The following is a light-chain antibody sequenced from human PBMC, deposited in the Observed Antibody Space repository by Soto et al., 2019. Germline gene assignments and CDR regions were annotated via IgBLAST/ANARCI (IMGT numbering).Light chain of an antibody. Sequence: DIVLTQSPGTLSLSPGERATLSCRASQSVSSNNLVWYQQKPGQAPRLLIYGASYRAAGIPDRFSGSGSGTDFTLTISRLEPEDFELYDGQQYGSSPWTFGQGTKVDIK. CDR3: QQYGSSPWT. CDR2: GAS. J-gene: IGKJ1*01. V-gene: IGKV3-20*01. CDR1: QSVSSNN.